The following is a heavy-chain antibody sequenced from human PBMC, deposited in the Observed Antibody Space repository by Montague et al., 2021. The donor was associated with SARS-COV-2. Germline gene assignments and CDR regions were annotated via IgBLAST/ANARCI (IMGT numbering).Heavy chain of an antibody. CDR1: GFTFSSYD. CDR3: ARDLSYYGMDV. V-gene: IGHV3-13*04. CDR2: IGTAGDT. Sequence: SLRLSCAASGFTFSSYDMHWVRQAPGKGLEWVSAIGTAGDTYYPGSVKGRFTISRENAKNSLHLQMNSLRAGDTAVYYCARDLSYYGMDVWGQGTTVTVSS. J-gene: IGHJ6*02.